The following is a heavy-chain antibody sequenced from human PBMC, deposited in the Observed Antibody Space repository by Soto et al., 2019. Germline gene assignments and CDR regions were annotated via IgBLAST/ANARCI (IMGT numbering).Heavy chain of an antibody. J-gene: IGHJ6*02. CDR3: ARGGYYDSSGSRNYHYYGMNV. Sequence: ASVKVSCKASGYRFTSYGISWVRQAPGQGLEWLGWISAYDDNTKYAQTLQGRVSMSTDTSTNTACMELRSLRSDDTAMYYCARGGYYDSSGSRNYHYYGMNVWGQGTTVTVSS. CDR2: ISAYDDNT. CDR1: GYRFTSYG. V-gene: IGHV1-18*01. D-gene: IGHD3-22*01.